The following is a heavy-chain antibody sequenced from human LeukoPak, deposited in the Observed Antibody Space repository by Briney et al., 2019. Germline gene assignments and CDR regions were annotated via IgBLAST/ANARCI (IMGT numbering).Heavy chain of an antibody. CDR2: SRNKANSYTT. D-gene: IGHD2-2*01. CDR1: GFIFSDHY. J-gene: IGHJ3*01. CDR3: APGGDYCSSSSCPS. V-gene: IGHV3-72*01. Sequence: GGSLRLPCAASGFIFSDHYIDWVRQAPGKGLEWVGRSRNKANSYTTEYAASVKGRFTISRDDSKNSLYLQMNSLKTEDTAVYYCAPGGDYCSSSSCPSWGQGTIVTVSS.